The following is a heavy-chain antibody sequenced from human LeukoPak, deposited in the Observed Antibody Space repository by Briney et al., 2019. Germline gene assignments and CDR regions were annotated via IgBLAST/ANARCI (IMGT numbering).Heavy chain of an antibody. CDR2: ISYDGSNK. CDR3: AKDQDWKIYYGMDV. D-gene: IGHD1-1*01. CDR1: GFTFSSYA. V-gene: IGHV3-30*04. J-gene: IGHJ6*02. Sequence: QPGGSLRLSCAASGFTFSSYAMHWVRQAPGKGLEWVAVISYDGSNKYYADSVKGRFTISRDNSKNTLYLQMNSLRAEDTAVYYCAKDQDWKIYYGMDVWGQGTTVTVSS.